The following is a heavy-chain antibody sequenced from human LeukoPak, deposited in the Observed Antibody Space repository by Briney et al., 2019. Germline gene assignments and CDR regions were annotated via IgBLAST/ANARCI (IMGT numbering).Heavy chain of an antibody. V-gene: IGHV1-2*04. CDR1: GYTFTGYY. Sequence: ASVKVSCKASGYTFTGYYMHWVRQAPGQGLEWMGWINPNSGGTNYAQKFQGWVTMTRDTSISTAYMELSRLRSDDTAVYYCARGPTERLRYFDWSSTHGMDVWGQGTTVTVSS. CDR3: ARGPTERLRYFDWSSTHGMDV. CDR2: INPNSGGT. J-gene: IGHJ6*02. D-gene: IGHD3-9*01.